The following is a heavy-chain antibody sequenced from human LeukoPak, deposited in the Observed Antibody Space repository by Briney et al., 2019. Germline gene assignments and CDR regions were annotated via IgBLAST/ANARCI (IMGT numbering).Heavy chain of an antibody. CDR1: GGSISGSNLH. J-gene: IGHJ6*02. CDR2: IYYTGGT. Sequence: PSETLSLTCAVSGGSISGSNLHWGWIRQPPGKGLEWIGSIYYTGGTYYNPSLKSRVTISVDTSRNQFSLRLSSVTAADTAVYYCARDVQRWLDLQYYYHGMDVWGQGTTVTVS. CDR3: ARDVQRWLDLQYYYHGMDV. V-gene: IGHV4-39*07. D-gene: IGHD6-19*01.